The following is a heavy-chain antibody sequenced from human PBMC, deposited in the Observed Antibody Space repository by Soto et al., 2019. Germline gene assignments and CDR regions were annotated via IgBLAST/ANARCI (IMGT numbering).Heavy chain of an antibody. CDR3: ARGSYDILTGWNWFDP. Sequence: SETLSLTCTVSGASISSGGYYWSWIRQHPGKGLEWIGYIYYSGSTYYNPSLKSRVTISVDTSKNQFSLKLSSVTAADTAVYYCARGSYDILTGWNWFDPWGQGTLVTVSS. D-gene: IGHD3-9*01. CDR2: IYYSGST. J-gene: IGHJ5*02. CDR1: GASISSGGYY. V-gene: IGHV4-31*03.